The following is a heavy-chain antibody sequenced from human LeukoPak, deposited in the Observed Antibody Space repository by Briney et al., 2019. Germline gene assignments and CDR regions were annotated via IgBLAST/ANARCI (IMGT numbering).Heavy chain of an antibody. Sequence: PSETLSLTCAVYGGSFSGYYWSWIRQPPGKGLEWIGEINHSGSTNYNPSLKSRVTISVDTSKNQFSLKLSSVTAADTAVYYCACLTKACPYYYYYYMDVWGKGTTVTASS. D-gene: IGHD3-16*01. CDR1: GGSFSGYY. CDR2: INHSGST. V-gene: IGHV4-34*01. J-gene: IGHJ6*03. CDR3: ACLTKACPYYYYYYMDV.